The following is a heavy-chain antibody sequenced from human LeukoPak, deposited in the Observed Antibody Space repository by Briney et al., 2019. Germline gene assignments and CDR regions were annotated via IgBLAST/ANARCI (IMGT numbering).Heavy chain of an antibody. CDR2: FDPEEGEA. J-gene: IGHJ3*02. CDR3: ATAFPSGSYWSFDI. D-gene: IGHD1-26*01. V-gene: IGHV1-24*01. CDR1: GYTLTELS. Sequence: ASVKVSCKVSGYTLTELSMHWVRQAPGKGLEWMGGFDPEEGEAIYAQTFQGRVTMTEDTSTDTAYMELSSLRSEDTAVYYCATAFPSGSYWSFDIWGQGTMVTVSS.